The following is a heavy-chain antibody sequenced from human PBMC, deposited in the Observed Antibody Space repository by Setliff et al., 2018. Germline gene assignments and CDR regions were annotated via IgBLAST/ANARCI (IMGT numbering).Heavy chain of an antibody. CDR1: GDPIDSYY. Sequence: PSETLSLTCSVSGDPIDSYYWSWIRQTAGKGLEWIGLIQSSGNTNYNPSLQSRVTISIDTSKNQFSLKMTSVTAADTALYYCAGTPARGTTWLSPFDYWGQGTLVTVSS. J-gene: IGHJ4*02. V-gene: IGHV4-4*07. CDR2: IQSSGNT. D-gene: IGHD5-12*01. CDR3: AGTPARGTTWLSPFDY.